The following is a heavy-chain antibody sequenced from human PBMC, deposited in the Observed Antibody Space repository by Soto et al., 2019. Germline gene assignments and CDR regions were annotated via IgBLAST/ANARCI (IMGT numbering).Heavy chain of an antibody. D-gene: IGHD3-3*01. CDR3: ARGHADFWSGFHLFDP. CDR1: GYTLTTTA. J-gene: IGHJ5*02. Sequence: ASVKVSCKASGYTLTTTAIHWVRQAPGQRLEWLGWMYIGTGNTKYSEKFQGRVTISRDTSANAAYLEPISLRSEGPAVYYCARGHADFWSGFHLFDPWGQGTLVTVSS. CDR2: MYIGTGNT. V-gene: IGHV1-3*04.